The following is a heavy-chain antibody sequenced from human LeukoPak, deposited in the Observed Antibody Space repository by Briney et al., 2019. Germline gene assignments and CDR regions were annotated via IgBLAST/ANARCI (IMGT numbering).Heavy chain of an antibody. Sequence: PSETLSLTCVVSGGSISGYYWSWIRQPAGKGLEWIGYGHSSGRTNYNASLKSRATLSVDTSRNDFSLKLTSVTAADTAVYYCARAYKDSSGYQYSFDFWGRGTLVTVSS. CDR1: GGSISGYY. CDR2: GHSSGRT. V-gene: IGHV4-59*01. J-gene: IGHJ4*02. CDR3: ARAYKDSSGYQYSFDF. D-gene: IGHD3-22*01.